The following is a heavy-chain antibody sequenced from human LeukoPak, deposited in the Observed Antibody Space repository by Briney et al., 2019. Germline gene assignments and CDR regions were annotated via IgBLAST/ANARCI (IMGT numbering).Heavy chain of an antibody. V-gene: IGHV3-48*03. CDR3: ARDFRYYDSSGRYLYYFDY. J-gene: IGHJ4*02. CDR2: ISSSGSTI. Sequence: GGSLRLSCAASGFTFSSYEMTWVRQAPGKGLEWVSYISSSGSTIYYADSVKGRFTITRDNAKNSLYLQMNSLRAENTAVYYCARDFRYYDSSGRYLYYFDYWDQGTLVTVSS. CDR1: GFTFSSYE. D-gene: IGHD3-22*01.